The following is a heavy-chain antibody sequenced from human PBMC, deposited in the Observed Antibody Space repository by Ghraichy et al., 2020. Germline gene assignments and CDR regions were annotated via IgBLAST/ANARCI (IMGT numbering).Heavy chain of an antibody. CDR2: INHSGST. J-gene: IGHJ4*02. V-gene: IGHV4-34*01. CDR1: GGSFSGYY. CDR3: ASGTSIAAAGTDIDY. Sequence: SETLSLTCAVYGGSFSGYYWSWIRQPPGKGLEWIGEINHSGSTNYNPSLKSRVTISVDTSKNQFSLKLCSVTAADTAVYYCASGTSIAAAGTDIDYWGQGTLVTVSS. D-gene: IGHD6-13*01.